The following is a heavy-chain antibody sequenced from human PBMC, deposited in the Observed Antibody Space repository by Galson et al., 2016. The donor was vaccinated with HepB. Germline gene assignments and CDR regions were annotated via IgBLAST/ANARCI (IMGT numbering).Heavy chain of an antibody. CDR1: GFTFTRYT. V-gene: IGHV3-21*01. Sequence: SLRLSCAASGFTFTRYTMNWVRQSPGKGLEWVSSISGGSSYKYYADSVKGRFTISRDNSKNSLYPQMNSLRAEDTAIYFCARTPGYSGTWYDAFDIWGPGTIVTVSS. D-gene: IGHD6-13*01. CDR3: ARTPGYSGTWYDAFDI. CDR2: ISGGSSYK. J-gene: IGHJ3*02.